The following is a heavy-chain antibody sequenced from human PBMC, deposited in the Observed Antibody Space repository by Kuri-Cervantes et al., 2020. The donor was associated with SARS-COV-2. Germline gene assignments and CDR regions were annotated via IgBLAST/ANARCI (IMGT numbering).Heavy chain of an antibody. V-gene: IGHV3-23*01. CDR2: ISGSGGST. J-gene: IGHJ4*02. D-gene: IGHD2-15*01. Sequence: GESLQITSAASGCTFSTYAMTCVRQAPGKGLEWVSAISGSGGSTYYADSVQGRFTISRDNSKNTLYLQMNSLRAEDTAVYYCAKWDVIVVVAAPELHYWGQGTLVTVSS. CDR3: AKWDVIVVVAAPELHY. CDR1: GCTFSTYA.